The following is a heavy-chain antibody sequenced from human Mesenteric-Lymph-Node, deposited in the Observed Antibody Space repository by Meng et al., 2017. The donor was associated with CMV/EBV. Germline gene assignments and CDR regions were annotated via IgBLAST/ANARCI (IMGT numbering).Heavy chain of an antibody. Sequence: GGSLRLSCAASGFTFSDYYMSWIRQAPGKGLEWVSYISSSGSTIYYADSVKGRFTISRDNAKNSLYLQMNSLRAEDTAVYYCARDSPLPYYDFWSGQNYYYYYGMDVWGQGTTVTVSS. D-gene: IGHD3-3*01. CDR1: GFTFSDYY. V-gene: IGHV3-11*04. CDR3: ARDSPLPYYDFWSGQNYYYYYGMDV. J-gene: IGHJ6*02. CDR2: ISSSGSTI.